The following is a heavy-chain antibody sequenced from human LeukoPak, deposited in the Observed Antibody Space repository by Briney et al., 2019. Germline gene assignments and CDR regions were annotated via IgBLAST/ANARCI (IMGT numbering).Heavy chain of an antibody. CDR2: ITTRSTTT. CDR3: ARGTGDY. V-gene: IGHV3-48*01. CDR1: GFNFSGFA. J-gene: IGHJ4*02. Sequence: PGGSLRLSCAASGFNFSGFAMNWARQASGKGLEWVANITTRSTTTLYADSVKGRFTVSRDNAKNSLYLQLSSLRAEDTAVYYCARGTGDYWGQGTLVAVPS.